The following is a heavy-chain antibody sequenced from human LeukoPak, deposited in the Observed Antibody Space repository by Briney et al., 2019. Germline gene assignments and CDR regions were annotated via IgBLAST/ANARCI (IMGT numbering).Heavy chain of an antibody. J-gene: IGHJ3*02. CDR3: ARETFTDAFDI. CDR2: IYTSGST. Sequence: PSETLSLTCAVYGGSFSGYYWSWIRQPAGKGLEWIGRIYTSGSTNYNPSLKSRVTMSVDTSKNQFSLKLSSVTAADTAVYYCARETFTDAFDIWGQGTMVTVSS. CDR1: GGSFSGYY. D-gene: IGHD3-16*01. V-gene: IGHV4-4*07.